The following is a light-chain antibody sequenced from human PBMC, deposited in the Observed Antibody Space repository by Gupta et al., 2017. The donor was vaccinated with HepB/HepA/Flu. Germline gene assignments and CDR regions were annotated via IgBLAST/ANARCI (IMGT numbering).Light chain of an antibody. CDR1: SGDVASYNY. CDR3: SSYAGSDTVV. Sequence: QSALTQPPSASGSPGQSVTISCTGTSGDVASYNYVSWYQQHPGKAPKLIIYEVTKRPSGVPDRFSGSKSGNTASLTVSGLQAEEESDYYCSSYAGSDTVVFGGGTKLTVL. CDR2: EVT. V-gene: IGLV2-8*01. J-gene: IGLJ3*02.